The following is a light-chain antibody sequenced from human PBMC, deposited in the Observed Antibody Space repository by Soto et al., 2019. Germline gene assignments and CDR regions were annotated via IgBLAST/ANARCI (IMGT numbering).Light chain of an antibody. Sequence: DIVMTQSPATLSVSPGERATLSCRASQSVRGDIAWYQQRRGQAPRLLIYGASTRATGIPARFSRSGSGTEFTRTISSLQSEDFAVYSCQQYNNWPTTFGQGTKVEI. J-gene: IGKJ1*01. CDR3: QQYNNWPTT. V-gene: IGKV3-15*01. CDR1: QSVRGD. CDR2: GAS.